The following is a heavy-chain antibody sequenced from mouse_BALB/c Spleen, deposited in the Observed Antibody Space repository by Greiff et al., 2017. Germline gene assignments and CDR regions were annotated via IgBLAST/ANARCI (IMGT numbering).Heavy chain of an antibody. V-gene: IGHV5-6-5*01. CDR2: ISSGGST. CDR3: ARASNYGDRFAY. D-gene: IGHD2-5*01. CDR1: GFTFSSYA. J-gene: IGHJ3*01. Sequence: EVKLVESGGGLVKPGGSLKLSCAASGFTFSSYAMSWVRQTPEKRLEWVASISSGGSTYYPDSVKGRFTISRDNARNILYLQMSSLRSEDTAMYYCARASNYGDRFAYWGQGTLVTVSA.